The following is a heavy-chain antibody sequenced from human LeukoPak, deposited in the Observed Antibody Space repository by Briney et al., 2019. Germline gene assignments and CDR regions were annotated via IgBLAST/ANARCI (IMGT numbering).Heavy chain of an antibody. CDR3: ARVAYYGSGSYYYYGMDV. CDR1: EFTFNNYC. J-gene: IGHJ6*02. Sequence: GGSLRLSCAASEFTFNNYCMNWVRQAPGKGLEWVSYISSSSSTIYYADSVKGRFTISRDNAKNSLYLQMNSLRAEDTAVYYCARVAYYGSGSYYYYGMDVWGQGTTVTVSS. V-gene: IGHV3-48*04. CDR2: ISSSSSTI. D-gene: IGHD3-10*01.